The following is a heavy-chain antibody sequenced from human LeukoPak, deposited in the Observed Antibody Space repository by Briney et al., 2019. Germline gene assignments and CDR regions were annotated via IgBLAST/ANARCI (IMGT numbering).Heavy chain of an antibody. CDR1: GYTFTSYG. Sequence: ASVKVSCKASGYTFTSYGISWVRQAPAQGLEWMGWINTNSGKPTYAQGFTGRFVFSLDTSVSTAYLQISSLKAGNTAVYYCARYYYDSSGNGNYLDYWGQGTLVTVSS. CDR3: ARYYYDSSGNGNYLDY. V-gene: IGHV7-4-1*02. J-gene: IGHJ4*02. D-gene: IGHD3-22*01. CDR2: INTNSGKP.